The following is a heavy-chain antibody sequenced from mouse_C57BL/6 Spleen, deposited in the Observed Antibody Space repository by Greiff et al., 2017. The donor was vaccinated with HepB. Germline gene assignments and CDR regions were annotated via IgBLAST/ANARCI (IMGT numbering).Heavy chain of an antibody. CDR1: GYTFTSYW. CDR3: ARLDYDALYFDY. J-gene: IGHJ2*01. Sequence: VQLQQPGAELVMPGASVKLSCKASGYTFTSYWMHWVKQRPGQGLEWIGEIDPSDSYTNYNQKFKGKSTLTVDKSSSTAYMQLSSLTSEDSAVYYCARLDYDALYFDYWGQGTTLTVSS. D-gene: IGHD2-4*01. V-gene: IGHV1-69*01. CDR2: IDPSDSYT.